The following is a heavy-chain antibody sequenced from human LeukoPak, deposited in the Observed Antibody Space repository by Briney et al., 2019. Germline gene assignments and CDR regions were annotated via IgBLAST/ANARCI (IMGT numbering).Heavy chain of an antibody. CDR1: GFTFRSYW. V-gene: IGHV3-74*01. CDR3: ARVRNYYGSGSPDY. CDR2: INCDGSST. Sequence: GGSLRLSCAASGFTFRSYWMHWVRQAPGKGLVWVSRINCDGSSTIYADSVKGRFTISRDNAKNTLYLQMNSLRAEDTAVYYCARVRNYYGSGSPDYWGQGTLVTVSS. D-gene: IGHD3-10*01. J-gene: IGHJ4*02.